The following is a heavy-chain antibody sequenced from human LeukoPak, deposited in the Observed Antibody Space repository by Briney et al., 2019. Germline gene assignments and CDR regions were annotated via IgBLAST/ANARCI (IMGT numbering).Heavy chain of an antibody. J-gene: IGHJ3*02. CDR2: IYSGGNT. CDR1: GFTVSSNS. D-gene: IGHD3-22*01. Sequence: PGGSLRLSCTVSGFTVSSNSMSWVRQAPGKGLEWVSFIYSGGNTHYSDSVKGRFTISRDNSKNTLYLQMNSLRAEDTAVYYCARVEDTMIVVVIPGAFDIWGQGTMVTVSS. V-gene: IGHV3-53*01. CDR3: ARVEDTMIVVVIPGAFDI.